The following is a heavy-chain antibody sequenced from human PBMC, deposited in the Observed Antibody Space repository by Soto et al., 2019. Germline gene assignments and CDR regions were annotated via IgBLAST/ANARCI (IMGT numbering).Heavy chain of an antibody. CDR2: IIPIFGTA. CDR1: GGTFSSYA. Sequence: QVQLVQSGAEVKKPGSSVKVSCKASGGTFSSYAISWVRQAPGQGLEWMGGIIPIFGTANYAQKFQGRVTITADVYTSTAYMEESSLSSDDTAVNYCARFVEMATIVQEERPHGFDIWGQGTMVTVSS. V-gene: IGHV1-69*01. D-gene: IGHD5-12*01. J-gene: IGHJ3*02. CDR3: ARFVEMATIVQEERPHGFDI.